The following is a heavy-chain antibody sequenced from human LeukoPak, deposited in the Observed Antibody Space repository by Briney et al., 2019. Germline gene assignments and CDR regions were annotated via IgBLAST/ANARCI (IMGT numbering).Heavy chain of an antibody. J-gene: IGHJ4*02. CDR1: GGTFSSYA. V-gene: IGHV1-69*13. Sequence: GASVNVSCTASGGTFSSYAISWVRQAPGQGLEWMGGIIPIFGTANYAQKFQGRVTITADESTSTAYMELSSLRSEDTAVYYCAATSRGSSSWYPTGWGQGTLVTVSS. D-gene: IGHD6-13*01. CDR3: AATSRGSSSWYPTG. CDR2: IIPIFGTA.